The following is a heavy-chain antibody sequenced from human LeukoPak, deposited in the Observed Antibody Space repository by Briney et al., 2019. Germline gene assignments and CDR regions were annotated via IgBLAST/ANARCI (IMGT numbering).Heavy chain of an antibody. CDR1: GYTFTSYA. D-gene: IGHD2-2*01. V-gene: IGHV7-4-1*02. CDR3: AREESDIVVVPAAIWFDP. Sequence: ASVTVSCKASGYTFTSYAMNWVRQAPGQGLEWMGWINTNTGNPTYAQGFTGRFVFSLDTSVSTAYLQISSLKAEDTAVYYCAREESDIVVVPAAIWFDPWGQGTLVTVSS. CDR2: INTNTGNP. J-gene: IGHJ5*02.